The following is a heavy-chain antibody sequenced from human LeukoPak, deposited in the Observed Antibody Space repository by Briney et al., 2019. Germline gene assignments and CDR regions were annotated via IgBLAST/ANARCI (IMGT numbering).Heavy chain of an antibody. D-gene: IGHD6-6*01. CDR2: INPNSGGT. CDR1: GYTFTGYY. V-gene: IGHV1-2*02. J-gene: IGHJ4*02. CDR3: ARVYSSSSDFDY. Sequence: ASVKVSCKASGYTFTGYYMHWVRQAPGQGLEWMGWINPNSGGTNYAQKFQGRVTMTRDTSISTAYMELSKLRSDGTAVYYCARVYSSSSDFDYWGQGTLVTVSS.